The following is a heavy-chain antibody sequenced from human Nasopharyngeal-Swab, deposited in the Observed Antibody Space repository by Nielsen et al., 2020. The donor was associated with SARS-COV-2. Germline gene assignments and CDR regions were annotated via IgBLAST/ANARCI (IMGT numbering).Heavy chain of an antibody. CDR3: ARDIRETNYYYYYYGMDV. V-gene: IGHV3-7*01. CDR2: IKQDGSEK. Sequence: GGSLRLSCAASGFTFSSYWMSWVRQAPGKGLEWVANIKQDGSEKYYVDSVKGRFTISRDNAKNSLYLQMNSLRAEDTAVYYCARDIRETNYYYYYYGMDVWGQGTTVTVSS. J-gene: IGHJ6*02. D-gene: IGHD3-10*01. CDR1: GFTFSSYW.